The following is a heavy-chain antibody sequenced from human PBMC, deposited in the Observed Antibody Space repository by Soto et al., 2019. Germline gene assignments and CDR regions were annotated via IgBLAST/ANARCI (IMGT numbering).Heavy chain of an antibody. CDR1: GFTFKNYG. CDR3: ARDHSYGSLVY. Sequence: QLHLVESGGGEVQPGRSLRLSCVGSGFTFKNYGMHWVRQAPGKGLEWVAAIWHDGSRTIYADTVKGRFTISRDDAKNTVFLQMNSLGVVDTALYYCARDHSYGSLVYKGQGTLVTVSS. V-gene: IGHV3-33*01. CDR2: IWHDGSRT. J-gene: IGHJ4*02. D-gene: IGHD6-13*01.